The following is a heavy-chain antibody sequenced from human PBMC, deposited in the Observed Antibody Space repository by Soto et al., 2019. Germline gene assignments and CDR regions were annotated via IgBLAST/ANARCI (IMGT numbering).Heavy chain of an antibody. CDR3: ARIALAGTGFGGAFDI. J-gene: IGHJ3*02. CDR2: IRYDGSNK. V-gene: IGHV3-33*01. D-gene: IGHD6-19*01. CDR1: GFTFSSYG. Sequence: GGSQRLSCAASGFTFSSYGMHWVRQAPGKGLEWVAVIRYDGSNKYYADSVKGRFTISRDNSKNTLYLQMNSLRAEDTAVYYCARIALAGTGFGGAFDIWGQGTMVTVSS.